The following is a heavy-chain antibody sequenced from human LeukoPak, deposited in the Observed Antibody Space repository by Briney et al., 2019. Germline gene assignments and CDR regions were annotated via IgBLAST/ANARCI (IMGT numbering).Heavy chain of an antibody. Sequence: PSETLSLTCTVSGGSTSTSSYYWGWVRQPPGKGLEWIGSIYYNGSSYYNPSLKSRVTISVDTSKNQFSLNLTSVTAADTAVYYCGSTYSSSLYFDCWGQGTLVTVSS. D-gene: IGHD6-13*01. CDR1: GGSTSTSSYY. CDR3: GSTYSSSLYFDC. CDR2: IYYNGSS. J-gene: IGHJ4*02. V-gene: IGHV4-39*01.